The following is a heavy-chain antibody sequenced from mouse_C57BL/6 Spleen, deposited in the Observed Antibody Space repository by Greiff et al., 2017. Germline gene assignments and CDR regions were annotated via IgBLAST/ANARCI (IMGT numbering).Heavy chain of an antibody. V-gene: IGHV14-1*01. D-gene: IGHD1-1*01. Sequence: VHVKQSGAELVRPGASVKLSCTASGFNIKDYYMHWVKQRPEQGLEWIGRIDPEDGDTDYAPKFQGKATLTADTSSNTAYLQLSSLTSEDTAVYYCTSYYYGSSPSIAMDYWGQGTSVTVSS. CDR1: GFNIKDYY. CDR3: TSYYYGSSPSIAMDY. J-gene: IGHJ4*01. CDR2: IDPEDGDT.